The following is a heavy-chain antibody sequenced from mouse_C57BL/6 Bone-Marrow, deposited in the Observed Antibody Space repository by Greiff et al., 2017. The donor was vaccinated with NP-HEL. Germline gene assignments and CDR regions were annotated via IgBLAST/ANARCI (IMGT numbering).Heavy chain of an antibody. CDR1: GYTFTSYW. CDR3: APYGSSLYWYFDV. Sequence: VQLVESGAELAKPGASVKLSCKASGYTFTSYWMHWVKQRPGQGLEWIGYINPSSGYTKYNQKFKDKATLTADKSSSTAYMQLSSLTYEDSAVYYCAPYGSSLYWYFDVWGTGTTVTVSS. V-gene: IGHV1-7*01. D-gene: IGHD1-1*01. J-gene: IGHJ1*03. CDR2: INPSSGYT.